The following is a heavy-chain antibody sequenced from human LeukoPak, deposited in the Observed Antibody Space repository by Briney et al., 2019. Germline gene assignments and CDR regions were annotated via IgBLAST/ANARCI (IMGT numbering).Heavy chain of an antibody. V-gene: IGHV3-53*01. CDR1: GFTVSSNY. CDR2: IYSGGTT. D-gene: IGHD5-18*01. Sequence: GGSLRLSCAASGFTVSSNYMSWVRQAPGKGLEWVSVIYSGGTTYYADSVKGRFTISRDNSKNTLYLQMYSLRAEDTAVYYCARELGFDTSSSSAMGGFDIWGQGTMVVASS. J-gene: IGHJ3*02. CDR3: ARELGFDTSSSSAMGGFDI.